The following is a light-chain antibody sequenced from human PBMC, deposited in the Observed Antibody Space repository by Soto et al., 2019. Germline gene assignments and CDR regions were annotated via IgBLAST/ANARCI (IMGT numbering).Light chain of an antibody. Sequence: QSVLTQPRSVSGSPGQSVTISCTGTSSDVGGYNYVSWYQQHPGKAPKLMIYDVSKRPSGVPDRFSGSKSVNTASLTISGLQAEDEADYYCCSYAGSYTWVFGTGTKLTVL. CDR2: DVS. CDR1: SSDVGGYNY. CDR3: CSYAGSYTWV. V-gene: IGLV2-11*01. J-gene: IGLJ1*01.